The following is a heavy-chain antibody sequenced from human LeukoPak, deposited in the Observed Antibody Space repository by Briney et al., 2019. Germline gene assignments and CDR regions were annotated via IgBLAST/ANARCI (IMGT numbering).Heavy chain of an antibody. CDR3: ARDGSVVRYSSGWYLHYYMDV. CDR2: TYYRSKWYN. V-gene: IGHV6-1*01. CDR1: GDSVSSNSAA. J-gene: IGHJ6*03. Sequence: SQTLSLTCAISGDSVSSNSAAWNWIRQSPSRGLEWLGRTYYRSKWYNDYAVSVKSRITINPDTSKNQFSLQLNSVTPEDTAVYYCARDGSVVRYSSGWYLHYYMDVWGKGTTVTISS. D-gene: IGHD6-19*01.